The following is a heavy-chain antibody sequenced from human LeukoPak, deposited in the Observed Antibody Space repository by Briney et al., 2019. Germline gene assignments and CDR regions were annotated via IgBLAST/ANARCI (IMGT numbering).Heavy chain of an antibody. CDR1: GFNFSSRW. V-gene: IGHV3-7*03. J-gene: IGHJ4*02. D-gene: IGHD6-13*01. Sequence: GGSLRLSCAASGFNFSSRWMNWVRQAPGQGLEWVASIKEDGSEKHYVDSVKGRFTISRDNGKNSLYLQMNSLRAVDTAVYYCARDSGWWRFDFWGQGTLVTVSS. CDR3: ARDSGWWRFDF. CDR2: IKEDGSEK.